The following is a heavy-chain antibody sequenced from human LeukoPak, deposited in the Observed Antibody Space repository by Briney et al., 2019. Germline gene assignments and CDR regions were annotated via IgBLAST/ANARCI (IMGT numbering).Heavy chain of an antibody. J-gene: IGHJ4*02. CDR3: AATPRSAFDY. CDR2: IYHSGTT. V-gene: IGHV4-38-2*01. Sequence: SETLSLTCAVSGYSISSNYYWGWIRQPPGKGLEWIGTIYHSGTTYYNPSLKSRLTISEDTSKNQFSLKLSSVTAADTAVYYCAATPRSAFDYWGRGTLVTVSS. CDR1: GYSISSNYY.